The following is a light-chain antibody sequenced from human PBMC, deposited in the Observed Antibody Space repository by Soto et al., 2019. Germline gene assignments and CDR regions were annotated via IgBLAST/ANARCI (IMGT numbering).Light chain of an antibody. CDR1: KHIIRH. CDR3: QHSYTVPIA. V-gene: IGKV1-39*01. J-gene: IGKJ5*01. CDR2: AAS. Sequence: MSESPSSVSASVGNGVTITCGARKHIIRHLNWYQHKPGRAPRLLIYAASTLQSGVPSRFTGSGSGTEFTLTISGLQPEDFATYYCQHSYTVPIAFGQGTRLEIK.